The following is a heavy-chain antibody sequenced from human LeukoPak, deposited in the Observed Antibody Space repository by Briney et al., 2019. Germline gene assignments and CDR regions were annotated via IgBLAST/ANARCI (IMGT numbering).Heavy chain of an antibody. D-gene: IGHD3-10*01. V-gene: IGHV4-34*01. CDR1: GGSFSGYY. J-gene: IGHJ5*02. Sequence: PSETLSLTCAVYGGSFSGYYWSWIRQPPGKGLEWIGEINHSGSTNYNPSLKSRVTISVDTSKNQFSLKLSSVTAADTAVYYCARGHAFGVPNWFDPWGQGTLVTVSS. CDR3: ARGHAFGVPNWFDP. CDR2: INHSGST.